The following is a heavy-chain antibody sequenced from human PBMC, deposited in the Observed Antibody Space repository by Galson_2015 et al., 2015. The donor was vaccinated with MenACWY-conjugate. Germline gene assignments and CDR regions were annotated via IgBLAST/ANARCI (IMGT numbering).Heavy chain of an antibody. D-gene: IGHD3-22*01. V-gene: IGHV3-13*05. J-gene: IGHJ2*01. CDR1: GFTFSSYD. CDR3: ARGRYYYDSSGYLTYWYFDL. CDR2: IGTAGDP. Sequence: SLRLSCAASGFTFSSYDMHWVRQATGKGLEWVSAIGTAGDPYYPGSVKGRFTISRENAKNSLYLQMDSLRAGDTAVYYCARGRYYYDSSGYLTYWYFDLWGRGTLVTVSS.